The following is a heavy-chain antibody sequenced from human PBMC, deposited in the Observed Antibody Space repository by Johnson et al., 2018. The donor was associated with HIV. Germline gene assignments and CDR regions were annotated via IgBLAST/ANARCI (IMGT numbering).Heavy chain of an antibody. CDR1: GFTLSNYW. V-gene: IGHV3-30*03. D-gene: IGHD5-18*01. CDR2: ISHDGYNE. CDR3: ARVTHIQLWANDAFDI. Sequence: QEKLVESGGGLAQPGGYLRLSCAATGFTLSNYWMHWVRQVPGKGLEWVAVISHDGYNEDYGDSVKGRFTISRDNSKNTLYLQMNSLRAEDTAVYYCARVTHIQLWANDAFDIWGQGTMVTVSS. J-gene: IGHJ3*02.